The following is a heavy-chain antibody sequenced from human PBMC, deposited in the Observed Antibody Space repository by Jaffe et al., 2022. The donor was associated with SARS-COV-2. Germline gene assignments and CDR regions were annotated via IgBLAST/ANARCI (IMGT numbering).Heavy chain of an antibody. V-gene: IGHV3-23*01. CDR1: GFTFGSYA. CDR2: VSGSGDKT. J-gene: IGHJ4*02. D-gene: IGHD5-18*01. Sequence: EVQLLESGGGLVQSGGSLRLSCAASGFTFGSYAMSWVRQAPGKGLEWVSCVSGSGDKTFYADSVKGRFTISRDNSKNTLFLQINSLRAEDTAVYYCAKDLCGHSTPVPVYWGQGILVTVSS. CDR3: AKDLCGHSTPVPVY.